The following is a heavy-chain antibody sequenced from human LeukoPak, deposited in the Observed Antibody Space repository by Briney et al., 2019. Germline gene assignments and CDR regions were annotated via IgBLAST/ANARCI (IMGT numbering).Heavy chain of an antibody. J-gene: IGHJ4*02. D-gene: IGHD4-17*01. V-gene: IGHV3-23*01. CDR1: GFAFSNTG. CDR2: ISPTGEGT. Sequence: GGSLRLSCAASGFAFSNTGMTWVRQAPGRGLEWVSTISPTGEGTHYADSVKGRFTISRDNSKNTLPLEMNSLRADDTATYYCARDAGGAWPFDYWGQGTRVIVSS. CDR3: ARDAGGAWPFDY.